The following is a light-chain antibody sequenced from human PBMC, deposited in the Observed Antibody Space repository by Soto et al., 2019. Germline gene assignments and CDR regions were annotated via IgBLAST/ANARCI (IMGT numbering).Light chain of an antibody. CDR3: QHYNDWPPTWT. V-gene: IGKV3-15*01. CDR1: QSVSSK. J-gene: IGKJ1*01. Sequence: EIVMTQSPATLSVSPGERATLSCRASQSVSSKLAWYQQKPGQAHRVLIYSASTRATGIPARFSGSGSGTEFTLTISSLQSEDFAVYYCQHYNDWPPTWTFGQGTRVEIK. CDR2: SAS.